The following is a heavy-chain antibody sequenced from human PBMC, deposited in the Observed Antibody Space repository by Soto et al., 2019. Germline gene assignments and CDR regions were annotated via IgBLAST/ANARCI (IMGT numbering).Heavy chain of an antibody. CDR3: AKEGGYYDILTGYYKTLYFFDY. V-gene: IGHV3-23*01. CDR1: GFTFSSYA. CDR2: ISGSGGST. D-gene: IGHD3-9*01. J-gene: IGHJ4*02. Sequence: PGGSLRLSCAASGFTFSSYAMSWVRQAPGKGLEWVSAISGSGGSTYYADSVKGRFTISRDNSKNTLYLQMNSLRAEDTAVYYCAKEGGYYDILTGYYKTLYFFDYWGQGTLVTVSS.